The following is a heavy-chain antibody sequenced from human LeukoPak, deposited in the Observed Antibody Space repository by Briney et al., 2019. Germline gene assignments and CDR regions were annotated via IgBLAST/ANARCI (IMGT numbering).Heavy chain of an antibody. CDR3: AARLTMIVVAPYDAFDI. Sequence: SVKVSCKASGGTFSSYAISWVRQDPGQGLEWIGRIIPIFGTANSAPKLPGRVTITADESTRTAYMELSRLRSEDTAVYYCAARLTMIVVAPYDAFDIWGQGPMVTVSS. J-gene: IGHJ3*02. V-gene: IGHV1-69*13. D-gene: IGHD3-22*01. CDR2: IIPIFGTA. CDR1: GGTFSSYA.